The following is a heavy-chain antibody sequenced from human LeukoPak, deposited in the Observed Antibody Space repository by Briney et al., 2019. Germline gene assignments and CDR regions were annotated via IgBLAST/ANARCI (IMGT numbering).Heavy chain of an antibody. CDR1: GGTFSSYA. Sequence: SVKVSCKASGGTFSSYAISWVRQAPGQGLEWMGGIIPIFGTANYAQKFQGRVTITTDESTSTVYMELSSLRSEDTAVYYCATQTYYYDSSGYYSFDYWGQGTLVTVSS. CDR2: IIPIFGTA. V-gene: IGHV1-69*05. J-gene: IGHJ4*02. D-gene: IGHD3-22*01. CDR3: ATQTYYYDSSGYYSFDY.